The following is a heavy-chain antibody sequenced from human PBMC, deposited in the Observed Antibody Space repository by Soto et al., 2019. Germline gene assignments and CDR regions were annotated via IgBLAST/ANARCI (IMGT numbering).Heavy chain of an antibody. CDR1: GFTFSGFW. Sequence: GGSLRLSCGASGFTFSGFWMSWVRRAPGKGLEWVGNIKQDGSENFYAGSVRGRFSISRDNVRNSLYLQMNSLRAEDTAVYFFVRYRVNGYYGLETWGMDVGGLGTTVT. CDR2: IKQDGSEN. J-gene: IGHJ6*02. V-gene: IGHV3-7*05. CDR3: VRYRVNGYYGLETWGMDV. D-gene: IGHD1-26*01.